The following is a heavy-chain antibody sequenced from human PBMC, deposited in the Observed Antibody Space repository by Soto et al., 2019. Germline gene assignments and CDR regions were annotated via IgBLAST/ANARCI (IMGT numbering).Heavy chain of an antibody. V-gene: IGHV3-23*01. CDR2: ISGSGGST. CDR1: GFTFSSYA. D-gene: IGHD2-2*01. CDR3: AKDGRHGYCSSTSCSTKF. J-gene: IGHJ4*02. Sequence: GGSLRLSCAASGFTFSSYAMSWVRQAPGKGLEWVSAISGSGGSTYYADSVKGRFTISRDNSKNTLYLQMNSLRAEDTAVYYCAKDGRHGYCSSTSCSTKFWGQGTLVTVSS.